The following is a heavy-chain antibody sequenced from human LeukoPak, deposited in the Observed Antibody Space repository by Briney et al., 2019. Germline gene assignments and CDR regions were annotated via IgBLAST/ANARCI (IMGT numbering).Heavy chain of an antibody. CDR3: AKAPVTTCSGAYCYPFDY. CDR2: ISSSSTYI. CDR1: GFTFSTYS. Sequence: GGSLRLSCAASGFTFSTYSLNWVRQAPGKGLEWVSSISSSSTYIYYADSVKGRFTISRDNAKNSLYLQMNRLRAEDAAVYYCAKAPVTTCSGAYCYPFDYWGQGTLVTVSS. D-gene: IGHD2-21*01. V-gene: IGHV3-21*04. J-gene: IGHJ4*02.